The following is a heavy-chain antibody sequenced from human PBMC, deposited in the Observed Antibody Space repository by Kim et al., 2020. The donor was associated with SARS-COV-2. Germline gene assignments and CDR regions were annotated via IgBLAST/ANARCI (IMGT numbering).Heavy chain of an antibody. CDR2: INAGNGNT. Sequence: ASVKVSCKASGYTFTSYAMHWVRQAPGQRLEWMGWINAGNGNTKYSQKFQGRVTITRDTSASTAYMELSSLRSEDTAVYYCARDINLKVRGVYFQHWGQGTLVTVSS. CDR1: GYTFTSYA. CDR3: ARDINLKVRGVYFQH. J-gene: IGHJ1*01. V-gene: IGHV1-3*01.